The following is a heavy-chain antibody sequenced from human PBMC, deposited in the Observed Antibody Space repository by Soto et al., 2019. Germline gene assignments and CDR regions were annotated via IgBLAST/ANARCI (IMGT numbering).Heavy chain of an antibody. V-gene: IGHV3-23*01. D-gene: IGHD3-9*01. CDR3: AKLHSPGILTGYHNWFDP. Sequence: PGGSLRLSCAASGFTFSSYAMSWVRQAPGKGLEWVSAISGSGGSTYYADSVKGRFTISRDNSKNTLYLQMNSLRAEDTAVYYCAKLHSPGILTGYHNWFDPWGQGTLVTVYS. CDR1: GFTFSSYA. J-gene: IGHJ5*02. CDR2: ISGSGGST.